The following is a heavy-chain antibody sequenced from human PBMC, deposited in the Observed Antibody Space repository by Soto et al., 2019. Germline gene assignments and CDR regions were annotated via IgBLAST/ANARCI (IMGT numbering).Heavy chain of an antibody. CDR1: GGSISSGDYY. CDR3: VRWWSGSRQGFDP. CDR2: IYYSGST. D-gene: IGHD3-3*01. Sequence: QVQLQESGPGLVKPSQTLSLTCTVSGGSISSGDYYWSWIRQHPGKGLEWIGYIYYSGSTYYNPSLKSRVTISVDTSKNQCSLKLSSVTAADTAVYYCVRWWSGSRQGFDPWGQGTLVTVSS. J-gene: IGHJ5*02. V-gene: IGHV4-31*03.